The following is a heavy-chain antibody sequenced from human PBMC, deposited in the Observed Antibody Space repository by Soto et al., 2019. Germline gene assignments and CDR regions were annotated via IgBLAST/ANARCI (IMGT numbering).Heavy chain of an antibody. Sequence: ASVKVSCKASGYTFTGYYMHWVRQAPGQGLEWMGWVNPNSGGTNYAQKFQGRVTMTRDTSISTAYMELSRLRSDDTAVYYCASGGPIVVVTAIVYNWFDPWGQGTLVTVSS. V-gene: IGHV1-2*02. CDR3: ASGGPIVVVTAIVYNWFDP. J-gene: IGHJ5*02. CDR1: GYTFTGYY. D-gene: IGHD2-21*02. CDR2: VNPNSGGT.